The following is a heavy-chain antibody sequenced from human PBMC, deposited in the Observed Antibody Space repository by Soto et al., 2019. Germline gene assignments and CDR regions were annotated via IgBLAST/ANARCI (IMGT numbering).Heavy chain of an antibody. CDR2: ISYDGGTQ. J-gene: IGHJ4*02. Sequence: GGSLILSCAASGFTFSINAMHWVRQAPGKGLEWVSVISYDGGTQYYADSVKGRFTISRDNSKNTLFLQMNSLRADDTAVYYCARSTVGEYDYWGLGTLVTVSS. V-gene: IGHV3-30-3*01. CDR3: ARSTVGEYDY. D-gene: IGHD3-16*01. CDR1: GFTFSINA.